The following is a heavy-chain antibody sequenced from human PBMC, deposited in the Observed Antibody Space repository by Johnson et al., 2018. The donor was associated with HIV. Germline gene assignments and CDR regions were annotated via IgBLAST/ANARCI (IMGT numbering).Heavy chain of an antibody. CDR2: IKQDGSEK. V-gene: IGHV3-7*01. J-gene: IGHJ3*02. Sequence: VQLVESGGGVVQPGGSLRLSCAASGLTFSDYDMSWVRQAPGKGLEWVANIKQDGSEKYYVDSVKGRFTISRDNAKNTLYLQMNSLRAEDTAVYYCAREQGSGSYSIHAFDIWGQGTMVTVSS. CDR1: GLTFSDYD. D-gene: IGHD1-26*01. CDR3: AREQGSGSYSIHAFDI.